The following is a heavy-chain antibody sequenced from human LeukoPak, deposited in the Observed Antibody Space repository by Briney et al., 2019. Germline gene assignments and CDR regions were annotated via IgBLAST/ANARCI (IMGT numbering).Heavy chain of an antibody. V-gene: IGHV4-31*03. CDR2: IYYSGST. D-gene: IGHD3-3*01. Sequence: SETLSLTCTVSGGSISSGGYYWSWIRQHPGKGLEWIGYIYYSGSTYYNPSLKSRVTISVDTSKNQFSLKLSSVTAADTGVYYCAAFWSGYSRVYYFDFWGQGTLVTVSS. CDR3: AAFWSGYSRVYYFDF. J-gene: IGHJ4*02. CDR1: GGSISSGGYY.